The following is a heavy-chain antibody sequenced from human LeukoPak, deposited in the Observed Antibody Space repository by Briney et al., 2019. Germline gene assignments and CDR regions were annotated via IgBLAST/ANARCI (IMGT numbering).Heavy chain of an antibody. V-gene: IGHV5-51*01. CDR1: GYSFTSYW. CDR3: ARHYSSGWSYYYYGMDV. D-gene: IGHD6-19*01. J-gene: IGHJ6*02. Sequence: GESLQISCKGSGYSFTSYWIGWVRPMPGKGLEWMGIIYPGDSDTRYSPSFQGQVTISADKSISTAYLQWSSLKASDTAMYYCARHYSSGWSYYYYGMDVWGQGTTVTVSS. CDR2: IYPGDSDT.